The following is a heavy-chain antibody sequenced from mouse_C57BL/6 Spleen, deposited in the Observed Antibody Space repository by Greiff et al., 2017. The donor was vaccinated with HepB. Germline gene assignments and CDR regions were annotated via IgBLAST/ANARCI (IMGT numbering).Heavy chain of an antibody. V-gene: IGHV1-47*01. CDR2: FHPYNDDT. CDR1: GYTFTTYP. CDR3: AMGNDGYLYYYAMDY. D-gene: IGHD2-3*01. Sequence: QVQLQQSGAELVKPGASVKMSCKASGYTFTTYPIEWMKQNHGKSLEWIGNFHPYNDDTKYNEKFKGKATLTVEKSSSTVYLELSRLTSDDSAVYYCAMGNDGYLYYYAMDYWGQGTSVTVAS. J-gene: IGHJ4*01.